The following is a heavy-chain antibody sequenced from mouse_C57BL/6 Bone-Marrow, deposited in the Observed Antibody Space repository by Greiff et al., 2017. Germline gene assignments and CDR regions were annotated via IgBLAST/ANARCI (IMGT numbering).Heavy chain of an antibody. CDR2: IYPGDGDT. CDR3: AIYGRCLDY. Sequence: QVQLQHSGPELVKPGASVKLSCTASGYAFSSSWMNWVKQRPGKGLEWIGRIYPGDGDTNYTGKLKGKATLTAATSSSTAYMQLSRLTSEDSAVYLCAIYGRCLDYWGQGTTLTVSA. J-gene: IGHJ2*01. V-gene: IGHV1-82*01. D-gene: IGHD1-1*01. CDR1: GYAFSSSW.